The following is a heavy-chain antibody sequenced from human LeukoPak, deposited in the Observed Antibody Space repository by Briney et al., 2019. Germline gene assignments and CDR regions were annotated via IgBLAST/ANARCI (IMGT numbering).Heavy chain of an antibody. J-gene: IGHJ5*02. CDR1: GGSFSGYY. Sequence: PSETLSLTCAVYGGSFSGYYWSWIRQPPGKGLEWIGEINHSGSTNYNPSLKSRVTISVDTSKNQFSLKLSSVTAADTAVYYCARHMEGVLQFDPWGQGTLVTVSS. CDR3: ARHMEGVLQFDP. D-gene: IGHD5-24*01. CDR2: INHSGST. V-gene: IGHV4-34*01.